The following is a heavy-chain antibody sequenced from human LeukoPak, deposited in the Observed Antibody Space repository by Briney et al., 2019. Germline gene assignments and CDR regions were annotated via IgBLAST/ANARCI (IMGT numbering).Heavy chain of an antibody. V-gene: IGHV1-8*03. CDR2: INPNSGNT. Sequence: ASVKVSCKASGYTFTSYDINWVRQATGQGLEWMGWINPNSGNTGYAQKFQGRVTITRNTSISTAYMELRSLGSDDTAVYYCARRYCSGGNCYANYFDYWGQGTLVTVSS. CDR1: GYTFTSYD. CDR3: ARRYCSGGNCYANYFDY. J-gene: IGHJ4*02. D-gene: IGHD2-15*01.